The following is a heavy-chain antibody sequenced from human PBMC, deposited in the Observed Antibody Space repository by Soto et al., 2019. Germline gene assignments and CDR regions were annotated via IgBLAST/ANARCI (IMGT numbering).Heavy chain of an antibody. J-gene: IGHJ6*02. D-gene: IGHD4-4*01. CDR1: GGSISSGDYC. Sequence: SETLSLTCTVSGGSISSGDYCWSWIHQPPGKGLEWIGNIYYSGSTYYNPSLKSRVTISVDTSKNQFSLKLSSVTAADTAVYYCARVGDDYSNNYYYGMDVWGQGTTVTVSS. CDR2: IYYSGST. CDR3: ARVGDDYSNNYYYGMDV. V-gene: IGHV4-30-4*01.